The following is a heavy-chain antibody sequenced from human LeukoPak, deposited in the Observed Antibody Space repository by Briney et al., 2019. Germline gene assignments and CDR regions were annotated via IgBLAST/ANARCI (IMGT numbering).Heavy chain of an antibody. J-gene: IGHJ4*02. CDR1: GDSVRTNNYY. CDR2: IHYSGNT. CDR3: ARVPIWGYDSSGPLDY. D-gene: IGHD3-22*01. V-gene: IGHV4-61*01. Sequence: SETLSLTCTVSGDSVRTNNYYWSWIRQPPGEGLEWIGYIHYSGNTNYNTSLKSRVTISVDTSKSQFSLKLSSVTAADTAVYYCARVPIWGYDSSGPLDYWGQGTLVTVSS.